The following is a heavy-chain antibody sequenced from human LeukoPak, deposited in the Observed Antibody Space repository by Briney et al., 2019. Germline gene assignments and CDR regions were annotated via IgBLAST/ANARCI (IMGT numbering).Heavy chain of an antibody. V-gene: IGHV3-21*01. D-gene: IGHD3-3*01. J-gene: IGHJ4*02. Sequence: GGSLRLSCAASGFTFSSYSMNWVRQAPGKGLEWVSSISSSSSYIYYADSVKGRFTISRDNAKNSLYLQMNSLRAEDTAVYYCARDYSDYNFWSGYTDYWGQGTLVTVSS. CDR2: ISSSSSYI. CDR1: GFTFSSYS. CDR3: ARDYSDYNFWSGYTDY.